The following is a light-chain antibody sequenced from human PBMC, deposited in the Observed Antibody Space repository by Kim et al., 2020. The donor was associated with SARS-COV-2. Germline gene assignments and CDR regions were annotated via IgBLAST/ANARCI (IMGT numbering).Light chain of an antibody. Sequence: GDRVTIPCRASQGISNYLAWYQQKPGKVPKLLIYAASTLQSGVPSRFSGSGSGTDFTLTISSLQPEDVATYYCQKYNSAPRTFGQGTKVDIK. CDR2: AAS. V-gene: IGKV1-27*01. CDR1: QGISNY. J-gene: IGKJ1*01. CDR3: QKYNSAPRT.